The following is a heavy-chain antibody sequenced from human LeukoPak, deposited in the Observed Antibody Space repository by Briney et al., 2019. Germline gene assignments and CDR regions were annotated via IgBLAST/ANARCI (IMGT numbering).Heavy chain of an antibody. D-gene: IGHD6-6*01. V-gene: IGHV3-23*01. CDR3: ARARIAARPDFDY. Sequence: GGSLRLSCAASGFTFSSYAMSWVRQAPGKGLEWVSAISGSGGSTYYADSVKGRFTISRDNAKNSLYLQMNSLRAEDTAVYYCARARIAARPDFDYWGQGTLVTVSS. CDR1: GFTFSSYA. J-gene: IGHJ4*02. CDR2: ISGSGGST.